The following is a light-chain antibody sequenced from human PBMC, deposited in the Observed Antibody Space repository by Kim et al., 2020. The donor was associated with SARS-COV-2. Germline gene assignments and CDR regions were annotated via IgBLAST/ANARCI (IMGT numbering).Light chain of an antibody. CDR2: GAS. CDR3: QQYYNWPT. Sequence: SVSPGERATLSCRASRSVSSNLAWYQQKPGQAPRLLIYGASTRATGIPARFSGSGSGTEFTLTISSLQSEDFAVYYCQQYYNWPTFGQGTKVDIK. CDR1: RSVSSN. J-gene: IGKJ1*01. V-gene: IGKV3-15*01.